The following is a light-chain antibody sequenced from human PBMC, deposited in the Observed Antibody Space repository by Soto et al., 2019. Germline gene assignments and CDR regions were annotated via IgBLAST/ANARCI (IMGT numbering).Light chain of an antibody. CDR2: EGS. J-gene: IGLJ3*02. CDR1: SSDVGNYNL. V-gene: IGLV2-23*01. Sequence: QSALTQPASVSGSPGQSITISCTGASSDVGNYNLVSWYQQHPGKAPKLMIYEGSNRPSGVSNRFSGSKSGNTASLTISGLQVEDEADYYCCSYARSNSWVFGGGTKLTVL. CDR3: CSYARSNSWV.